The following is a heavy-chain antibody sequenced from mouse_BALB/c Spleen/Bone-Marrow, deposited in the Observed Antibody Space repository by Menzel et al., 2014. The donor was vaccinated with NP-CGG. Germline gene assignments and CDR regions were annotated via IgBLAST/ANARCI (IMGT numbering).Heavy chain of an antibody. CDR3: ARNPGVTYYFDY. CDR1: GFSLSRYS. D-gene: IGHD2-2*01. Sequence: QVHVKQSGPGLVAPSQSLSITCTVSGFSLSRYSVHWVRQPPGKGLEWLGMIWGGGNTDYNSALKSRLSISKDNSKSQVFLKMNSLQTDDTAMYYCARNPGVTYYFDYWVQGTTLTVSS. CDR2: IWGGGNT. V-gene: IGHV2-6-4*01. J-gene: IGHJ2*01.